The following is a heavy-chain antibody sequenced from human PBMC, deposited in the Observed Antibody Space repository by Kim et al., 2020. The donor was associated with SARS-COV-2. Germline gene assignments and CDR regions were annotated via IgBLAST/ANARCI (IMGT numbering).Heavy chain of an antibody. CDR1: GDSVSSNSAA. CDR2: TYYRSKWSN. CDR3: ARRTKNSELHAGMDV. J-gene: IGHJ6*02. V-gene: IGHV6-1*01. Sequence: SQTLSLTCAISGDSVSSNSAASNWIRQSPSRGLEWLGRTYYRSKWSNDYAISVKSRITINPDTSKNQFSLQLNSVTPEDTAVYYCARRTKNSELHAGMDVWGQATTVTVSS. D-gene: IGHD1-26*01.